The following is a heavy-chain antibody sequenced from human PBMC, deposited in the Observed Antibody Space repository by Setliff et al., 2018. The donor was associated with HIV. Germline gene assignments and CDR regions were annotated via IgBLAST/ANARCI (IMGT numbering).Heavy chain of an antibody. J-gene: IGHJ6*03. Sequence: SETLSLTCSVSGGSISSGSYYWNWIRQPAGKGLEWIGRIYTSGSTNYNPSLQSRITMSVDTSRTQFSLKLRSVTAADTAVYYCARVGASGVPSTMDYYYYMDVWGKGTTVTVSS. D-gene: IGHD3-10*01. V-gene: IGHV4-61*02. CDR2: IYTSGST. CDR3: ARVGASGVPSTMDYYYYMDV. CDR1: GGSISSGSYY.